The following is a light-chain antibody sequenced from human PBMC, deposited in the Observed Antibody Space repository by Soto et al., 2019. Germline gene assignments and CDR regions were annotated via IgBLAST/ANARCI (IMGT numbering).Light chain of an antibody. CDR3: QQYTNWPSWT. J-gene: IGKJ1*01. CDR2: GAS. CDR1: QSVGSF. Sequence: EKVMTQSPATLSMSPGQRAPLSCRASQSVGSFLAWYQQKPGQAPRLLIYGASTRATGIPARFSGSGSGTEFTLTISSLQSEDFAVYYCQQYTNWPSWTFGQGTKV. V-gene: IGKV3-15*01.